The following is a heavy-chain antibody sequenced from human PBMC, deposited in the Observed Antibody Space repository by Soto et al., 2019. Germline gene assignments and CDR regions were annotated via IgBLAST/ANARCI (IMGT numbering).Heavy chain of an antibody. CDR1: GGSISSGGYS. V-gene: IGHV4-30-2*01. J-gene: IGHJ5*02. CDR2: IYHSGST. Sequence: PSETLSLTCAVSGGSISSGGYSWSWIRQPPGKDLEWIGYIYHSGSTYYNPSLKSRVTISVDRSKNQYSLKLSSVTAADTAVYYCARVGHCSSTSCYEGLNWFDPWGQGTLVTVSS. CDR3: ARVGHCSSTSCYEGLNWFDP. D-gene: IGHD2-2*01.